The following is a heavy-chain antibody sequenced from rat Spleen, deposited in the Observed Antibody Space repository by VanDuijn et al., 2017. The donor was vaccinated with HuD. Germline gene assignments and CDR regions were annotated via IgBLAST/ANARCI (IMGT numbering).Heavy chain of an antibody. J-gene: IGHJ2*01. CDR1: GFTFINYG. V-gene: IGHV5-19*01. CDR3: ATDNNYFDY. CDR2: ISPSSDNI. Sequence: EVQLVESGGDLVQPGRSLKLSCAASGFTFINYGFHWIRQAPTKGLEWVAYISPSSDNIFYLDSVKGRFTISRDNAKSTLYLQMDSLRSEDTATYYCATDNNYFDYWGQGVMVTVSS. D-gene: IGHD1-10*01.